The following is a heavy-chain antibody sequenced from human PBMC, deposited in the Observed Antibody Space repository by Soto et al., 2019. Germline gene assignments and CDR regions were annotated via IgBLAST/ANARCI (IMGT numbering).Heavy chain of an antibody. Sequence: QVQLVESGGGVVQPGRSLRLSCAASEFIFSSYGMHWVRQAPGKGLEWVAVISSDGSVKYYADSVKGRFTISRDNSKNTLYLNMNSLRTEDTAVYHCAREGHSRGYGAYLQHWGQGTLVTVSS. D-gene: IGHD6-25*01. CDR2: ISSDGSVK. V-gene: IGHV3-30*03. J-gene: IGHJ1*01. CDR1: EFIFSSYG. CDR3: AREGHSRGYGAYLQH.